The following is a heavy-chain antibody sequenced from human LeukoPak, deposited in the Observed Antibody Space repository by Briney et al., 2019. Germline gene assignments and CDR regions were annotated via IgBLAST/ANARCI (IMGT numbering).Heavy chain of an antibody. CDR3: ARNSGWYGVS. CDR2: IDYSVGDT. V-gene: IGHV3-23*01. Sequence: GGPLRLSCTASGFPLSSYEMRWLRQAPGKGLEWVSSIDYSVGDTHYADSVKGRCTISRDNPKNTLYLQLSSLRGDDTAVYYCARNSGWYGVSGGQGTLVTVSS. J-gene: IGHJ4*02. CDR1: GFPLSSYE. D-gene: IGHD6-19*01.